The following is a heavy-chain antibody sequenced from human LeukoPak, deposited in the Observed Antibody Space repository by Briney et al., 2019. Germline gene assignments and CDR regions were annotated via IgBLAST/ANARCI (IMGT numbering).Heavy chain of an antibody. J-gene: IGHJ3*02. D-gene: IGHD2-21*02. V-gene: IGHV1-69*06. Sequence: ASVKVSCKASGGTFSSYAISWVRQAPGQGLEWMGGIIPIFGTANYAQKFQGRVTITADKSTSTAYMELSSLGSEDTAVYYCARAYCGGDCYFSLDAFDIWGQGTMVTVSS. CDR2: IIPIFGTA. CDR1: GGTFSSYA. CDR3: ARAYCGGDCYFSLDAFDI.